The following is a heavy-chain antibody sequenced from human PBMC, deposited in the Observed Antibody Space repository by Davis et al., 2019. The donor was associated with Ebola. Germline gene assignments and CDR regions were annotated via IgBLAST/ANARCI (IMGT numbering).Heavy chain of an antibody. J-gene: IGHJ4*02. CDR2: IKQDGSEK. D-gene: IGHD6-19*01. CDR3: ARYQMGRVAGTPKGSFDY. V-gene: IGHV3-7*01. Sequence: GESLKISCAASGFTFSSYWMSWVRQAPGKGLEWVANIKQDGSEKYYVDSVKGRFTISRDNAKNSLYLQMNSLRAEDTAVYYCARYQMGRVAGTPKGSFDYWGQGTLVTVSS. CDR1: GFTFSSYW.